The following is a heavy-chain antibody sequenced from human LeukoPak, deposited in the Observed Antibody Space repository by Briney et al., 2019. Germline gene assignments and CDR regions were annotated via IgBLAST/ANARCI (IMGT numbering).Heavy chain of an antibody. D-gene: IGHD3-22*01. J-gene: IGHJ5*02. CDR1: GGTLTSYS. CDR2: IIPIFGTA. Sequence: SVKVSCKASGGTLTSYSISWVRQAPGQGLEWMGGIIPIFGTANYAQKFQGRVTITADESTSTAYMELSSLRSEDTAVYYCARDADYYDSSVVDPWGQGTLVTVSS. V-gene: IGHV1-69*13. CDR3: ARDADYYDSSVVDP.